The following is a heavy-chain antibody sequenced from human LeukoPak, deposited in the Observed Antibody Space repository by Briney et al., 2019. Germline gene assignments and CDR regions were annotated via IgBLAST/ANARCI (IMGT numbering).Heavy chain of an antibody. CDR3: ARQTLRGSGSYYNWFDP. Sequence: SETLSLTCTVSGGPTSSYYWSWIRQPPGKGLEWIGNIYYSGITNYNPSLKSRVTISVDTSKTQFSLKLSSVTAADTAVYYCARQTLRGSGSYYNWFDPWGQGTLVTVSS. J-gene: IGHJ5*02. V-gene: IGHV4-59*08. CDR2: IYYSGIT. D-gene: IGHD3-10*01. CDR1: GGPTSSYY.